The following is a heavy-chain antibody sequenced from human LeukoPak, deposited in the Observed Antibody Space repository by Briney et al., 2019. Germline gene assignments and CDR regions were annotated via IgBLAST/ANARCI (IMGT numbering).Heavy chain of an antibody. V-gene: IGHV4-59*01. D-gene: IGHD1-1*01. Sequence: SETLSLTCTVSAGSISSSYWSWIRQPPGKGLEWIGYIFHSGSTNYNPSLKSRVTMSIDTSKNQFSLKLTSVTAADTAVYYCASGGGWNDKFHLWGQGALVTVSS. J-gene: IGHJ5*02. CDR1: AGSISSSY. CDR2: IFHSGST. CDR3: ASGGGWNDKFHL.